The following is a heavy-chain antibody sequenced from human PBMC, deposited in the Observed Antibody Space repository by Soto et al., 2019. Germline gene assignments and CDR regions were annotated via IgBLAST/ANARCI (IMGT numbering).Heavy chain of an antibody. CDR2: IWFDGSKK. CDR3: ARDGPVSWLQTNPLDY. D-gene: IGHD5-12*01. J-gene: IGHJ4*02. Sequence: PGGSLRLSCAASGFTFSSYGMHWVRQAPGKGLEWVAVIWFDGSKKYYADSVKGPLTISRDNSKNTLYLQMNSLRAEDTAVYYCARDGPVSWLQTNPLDYWGQGTLVTVSS. CDR1: GFTFSSYG. V-gene: IGHV3-33*01.